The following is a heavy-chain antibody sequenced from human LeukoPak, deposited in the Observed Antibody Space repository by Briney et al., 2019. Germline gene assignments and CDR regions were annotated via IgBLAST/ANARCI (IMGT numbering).Heavy chain of an antibody. D-gene: IGHD4-11*01. CDR1: GFTFSSYA. CDR3: ARDRLATVNTFDY. V-gene: IGHV3-20*04. CDR2: INWNGGST. Sequence: GGSLRLSCAASGFTFSSYAMSWVRQAPGKGLEWVSGINWNGGSTGYADSVKGRFTISRDNAKNSLYLQMNSLRAEDTAVYYCARDRLATVNTFDYWGQGTLVTVSS. J-gene: IGHJ4*02.